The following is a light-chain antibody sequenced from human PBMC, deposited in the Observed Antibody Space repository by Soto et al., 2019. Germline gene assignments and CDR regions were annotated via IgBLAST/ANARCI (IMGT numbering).Light chain of an antibody. CDR3: SSYAGSNLVI. V-gene: IGLV2-8*01. J-gene: IGLJ2*01. CDR2: EVS. CDR1: SSDVGGSDY. Sequence: QSALTQPPSASGSPGQSVTISCTGTSSDVGGSDYVSWYQQHPGRAPKALIYEVSKRPSGVPDRFSGSKSDNTASLTVSGLQAEDEADYYCSSYAGSNLVIFGGGTKVTVL.